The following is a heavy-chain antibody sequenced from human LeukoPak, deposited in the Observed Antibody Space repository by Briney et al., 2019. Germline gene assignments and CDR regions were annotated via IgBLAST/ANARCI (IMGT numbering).Heavy chain of an antibody. CDR3: ARDQILGYCSGGSCPPDALDI. CDR2: IKQDGGEK. Sequence: GGSLRLSCAASEFIFDDYGMNWVRRAPGKGLEWVANIKQDGGEKYYVDSVKGRFTISRDNAKNSVYLQMNSLRAQDTAVYYCARDQILGYCSGGSCPPDALDIWGQGTMVTVSS. V-gene: IGHV3-7*01. J-gene: IGHJ3*02. D-gene: IGHD2-15*01. CDR1: EFIFDDYG.